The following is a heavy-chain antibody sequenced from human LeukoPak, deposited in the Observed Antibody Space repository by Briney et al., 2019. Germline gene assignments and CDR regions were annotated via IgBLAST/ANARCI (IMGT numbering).Heavy chain of an antibody. CDR2: ISGDSRYI. CDR3: AKSTDRIAAAGPFDY. CDR1: GFTFSSYS. V-gene: IGHV3-21*04. Sequence: KTGGSLRLSCAASGFTFSSYSMNWVRQAPGKGLEWVSAISGDSRYIYYADSVRGRFTISRDNAKNSLYLQMNSLRAEDMALYYCAKSTDRIAAAGPFDYWGQGTLVTVSS. J-gene: IGHJ4*02. D-gene: IGHD6-13*01.